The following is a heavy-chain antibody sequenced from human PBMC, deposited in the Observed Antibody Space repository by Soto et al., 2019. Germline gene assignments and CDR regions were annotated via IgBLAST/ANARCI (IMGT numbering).Heavy chain of an antibody. D-gene: IGHD1-1*01. V-gene: IGHV1-69*02. CDR2: IIPILGIA. Sequence: QVQLVQSGAEVKKPGSSVKVSCKASGGTFSSYTISWVRQAPGQGLEWMGRIIPILGIANYAQKFQGRVTITADKSTSTAYMELTSLRSEDTAVDYCARGGPDGTDYWGQGTLVTVSS. CDR3: ARGGPDGTDY. CDR1: GGTFSSYT. J-gene: IGHJ4*02.